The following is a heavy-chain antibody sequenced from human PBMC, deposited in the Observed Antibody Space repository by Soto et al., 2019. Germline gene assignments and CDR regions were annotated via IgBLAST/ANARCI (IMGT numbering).Heavy chain of an antibody. CDR2: ISPKSGGT. Sequence: EASVNVSCKASGYSFIDYYMHWVRQAPGQGFEWMGRISPKSGGTNYAQKFEGRVTMTWDTSLNTAYMELSSLISEDTAVYYCARPPGYISDWYYFDLWGQGTLVTVSS. CDR1: GYSFIDYY. J-gene: IGHJ4*02. D-gene: IGHD3-9*01. V-gene: IGHV1-2*02. CDR3: ARPPGYISDWYYFDL.